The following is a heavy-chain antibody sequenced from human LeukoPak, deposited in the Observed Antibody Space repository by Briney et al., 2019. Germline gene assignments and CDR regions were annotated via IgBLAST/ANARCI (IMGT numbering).Heavy chain of an antibody. J-gene: IGHJ4*02. Sequence: PGVSLRLSCAASGFTFSSYAMSWVRQAPGKGLEWVSAISGSGGSIYYADSVKGRFTISRDNSKNALYLQMNSLRAEDTAVYYCAKGDTAMATNFFDYWGKGTLVTASS. CDR1: GFTFSSYA. CDR2: ISGSGGSI. CDR3: AKGDTAMATNFFDY. D-gene: IGHD5-18*01. V-gene: IGHV3-23*01.